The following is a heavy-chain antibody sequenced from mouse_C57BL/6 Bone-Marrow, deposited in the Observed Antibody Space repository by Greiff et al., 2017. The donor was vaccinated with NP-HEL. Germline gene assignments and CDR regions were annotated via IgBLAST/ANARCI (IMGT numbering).Heavy chain of an antibody. V-gene: IGHV1-52*01. Sequence: QVQLQQPGAELVRPGSSVKLSCKASGYTFTSYWMHWVTQRPIQGLEWIGNIDPSHSEPHYTHKFKDKATLPVDKSSSTAYMQLSSLTSEDSAVYYCALTNWPVYFDYWGQGTTLTVSS. CDR3: ALTNWPVYFDY. CDR2: IDPSHSEP. J-gene: IGHJ2*01. D-gene: IGHD4-1*01. CDR1: GYTFTSYW.